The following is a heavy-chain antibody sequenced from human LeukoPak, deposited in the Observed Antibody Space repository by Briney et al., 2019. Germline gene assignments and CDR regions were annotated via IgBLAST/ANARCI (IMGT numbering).Heavy chain of an antibody. Sequence: GASVKVSCTASGYTFTSYGISWVRQAPGQGLEWMGGIIPIFGTANYAQKFQGRVTITADESTSTAYMELSSLRSEDTAVYYCARGPPYYYDSSGYCLDYWGQGTLVTVSS. CDR3: ARGPPYYYDSSGYCLDY. D-gene: IGHD3-22*01. V-gene: IGHV1-69*13. J-gene: IGHJ4*02. CDR1: GYTFTSYG. CDR2: IIPIFGTA.